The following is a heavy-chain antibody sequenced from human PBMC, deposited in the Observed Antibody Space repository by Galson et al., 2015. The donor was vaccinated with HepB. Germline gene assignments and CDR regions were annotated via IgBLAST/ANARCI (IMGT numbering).Heavy chain of an antibody. CDR1: GDSVSSNSAA. CDR2: TYYRSKWYN. J-gene: IGHJ5*02. D-gene: IGHD3-10*01. Sequence: CAISGDSVSSNSAAWNWIRQSPSRGLEWLGRTYYRSKWYNDYAVSVKSRITINPDTSKNQFSLQLKSVTPEDTAVYYCARATLKLLWFGEFSYNWFDPWGQGTLVTVSS. V-gene: IGHV6-1*01. CDR3: ARATLKLLWFGEFSYNWFDP.